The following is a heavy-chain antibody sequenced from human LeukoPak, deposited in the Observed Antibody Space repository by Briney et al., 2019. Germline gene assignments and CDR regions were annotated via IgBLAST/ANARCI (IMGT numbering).Heavy chain of an antibody. CDR1: GYSITSGYY. CDR3: ARDGYGGIDY. CDR2: IYHSGGT. V-gene: IGHV4-38-2*02. Sequence: SETLSLTCTVSGYSITSGYYWGWIRQPPGKGLEWIGSIYHSGGTYYNPSLMSRVTISVDTSKNQFSLNLSSVTAADTAVYYCARDGYGGIDYWGQGILVTVSS. D-gene: IGHD4-23*01. J-gene: IGHJ4*02.